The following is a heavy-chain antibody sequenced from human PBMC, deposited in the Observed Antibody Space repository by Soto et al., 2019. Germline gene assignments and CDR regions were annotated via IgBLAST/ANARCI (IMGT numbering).Heavy chain of an antibody. V-gene: IGHV5-10-1*01. CDR2: IDPSDSYT. D-gene: IGHD2-2*01. J-gene: IGHJ4*02. Sequence: GESLKISCKGSGYSFTSYWISWVRQMPGKGLEWMGRIDPSDSYTNYSPSFQGHVTISADKSISTAYLQWSSLKASDTAMYYCARPLWYCSSTSCPPLHYCGQGTLVTVSS. CDR3: ARPLWYCSSTSCPPLHY. CDR1: GYSFTSYW.